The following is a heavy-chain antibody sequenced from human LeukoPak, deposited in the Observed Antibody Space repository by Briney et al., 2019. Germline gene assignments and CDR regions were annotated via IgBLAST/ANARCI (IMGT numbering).Heavy chain of an antibody. D-gene: IGHD4-23*01. Sequence: KPSETLSLTCAVYGGSFSGYYWSWIRQPPGKGLEWIGEINHSGDTNYNPSLKSRVTISVDTSKNQFSLRLSSVTAADTAVYYCARGVSWFDPWGQGTLVTVSS. CDR1: GGSFSGYY. J-gene: IGHJ5*02. V-gene: IGHV4-34*01. CDR3: ARGVSWFDP. CDR2: INHSGDT.